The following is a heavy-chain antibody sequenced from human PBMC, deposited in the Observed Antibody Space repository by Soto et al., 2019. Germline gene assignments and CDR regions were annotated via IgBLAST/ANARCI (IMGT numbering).Heavy chain of an antibody. J-gene: IGHJ4*02. CDR3: ARGGYCSSTSCYFDY. D-gene: IGHD2-2*01. V-gene: IGHV4-4*07. CDR2: IYTSGST. CDR1: GGSISSYY. Sequence: QLLESGPGLVKPSETLSLTCTVSGGSISSYYWSWIRQPAGKGLEWIGRIYTSGSTNYNPSLKSRVTMSVDTSKNQFSLKLSSVTAADTAVYYCARGGYCSSTSCYFDYWGQGTLVTVSS.